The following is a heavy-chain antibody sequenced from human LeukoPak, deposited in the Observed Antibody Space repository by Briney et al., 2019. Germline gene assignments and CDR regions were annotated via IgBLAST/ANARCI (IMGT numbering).Heavy chain of an antibody. Sequence: PGGSLRLSCAASGFTFSSYAMSWVRQAPGKGLEWVSVISSSGGSTNYADSVKGRFTISRDNSKNTLYLQMNSLRAEDTAVYYCAREVAGPLDAFDIWGQGTMVTISS. J-gene: IGHJ3*02. V-gene: IGHV3-23*01. CDR3: AREVAGPLDAFDI. CDR1: GFTFSSYA. CDR2: ISSSGGST.